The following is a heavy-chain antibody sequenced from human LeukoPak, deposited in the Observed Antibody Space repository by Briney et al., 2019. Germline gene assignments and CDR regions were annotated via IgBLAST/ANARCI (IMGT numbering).Heavy chain of an antibody. Sequence: GGSLRLSCAASGFTFSSYWMHWVRQAPGKGLVWVSRINTDGSSTSYADSVKGRFTISRDNAKNTLYLQMNSLRAEDTAVYYCARSRHHYDSSGYFPYYMDVWGKGTTVTVSS. J-gene: IGHJ6*03. D-gene: IGHD3-22*01. V-gene: IGHV3-74*01. CDR1: GFTFSSYW. CDR2: INTDGSST. CDR3: ARSRHHYDSSGYFPYYMDV.